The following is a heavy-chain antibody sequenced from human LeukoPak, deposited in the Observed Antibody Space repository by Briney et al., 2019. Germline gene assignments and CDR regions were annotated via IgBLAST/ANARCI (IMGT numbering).Heavy chain of an antibody. V-gene: IGHV1-69*13. J-gene: IGHJ3*02. CDR2: IIPIFGTA. Sequence: GASVKVSCKASGGTFISYAISWVRQAPGQGLEWMGGIIPIFGTANYAQKFQGRVTITADESTSTAYMELSSLRSEDTAVYYCARGVWSDAFDIWGQGTMVTVSS. D-gene: IGHD3-3*01. CDR3: ARGVWSDAFDI. CDR1: GGTFISYA.